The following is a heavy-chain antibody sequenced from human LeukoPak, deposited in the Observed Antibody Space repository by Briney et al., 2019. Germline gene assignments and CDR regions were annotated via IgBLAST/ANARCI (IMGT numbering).Heavy chain of an antibody. CDR3: ARCHSSSSGDY. CDR2: IQQGGSEK. J-gene: IGHJ4*02. D-gene: IGHD6-6*01. CDR1: GFTFSSYW. V-gene: IGHV3-7*05. Sequence: GGSLRLSCAASGFTFSSYWMSCVRQAPGKGLEWVANIQQGGSEKYYVDSVKGRFTISRDNAKNSLFLQMNSLRAEDTVVYYCARCHSSSSGDYWGQGTLVTVSS.